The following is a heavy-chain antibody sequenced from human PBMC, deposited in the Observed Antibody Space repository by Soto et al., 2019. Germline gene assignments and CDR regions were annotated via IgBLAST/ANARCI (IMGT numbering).Heavy chain of an antibody. V-gene: IGHV3-48*03. CDR1: GFAFSNYE. CDR2: ISLSGSTI. CDR3: ARESFSASPNFFDY. D-gene: IGHD3-3*02. J-gene: IGHJ4*02. Sequence: EVQLVESGGGLVQPGGSLRLSCAASGFAFSNYEMNWVRQAPGKGLEWVSYISLSGSTIYYADSVKGRFTISRDHAKNSLYLQMDSLRADDTAVYYCARESFSASPNFFDYWGQATLVTVSS.